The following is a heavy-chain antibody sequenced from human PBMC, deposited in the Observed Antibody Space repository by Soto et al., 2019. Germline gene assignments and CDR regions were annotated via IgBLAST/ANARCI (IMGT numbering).Heavy chain of an antibody. D-gene: IGHD2-15*01. CDR2: IYYSGST. Sequence: SEALSLTCNVSGGSISSRSYYWGWIRQPPGKGLEWIGSIYYSGSTYYNPSLKSRVTISVDTSKNQFSLKLSSVTAADTAVYYCARPSYGSASGDYWGQGTLVTVS. V-gene: IGHV4-39*01. CDR1: GGSISSRSYY. J-gene: IGHJ4*02. CDR3: ARPSYGSASGDY.